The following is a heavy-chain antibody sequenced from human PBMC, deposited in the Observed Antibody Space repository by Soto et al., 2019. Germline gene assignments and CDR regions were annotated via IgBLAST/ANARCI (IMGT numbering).Heavy chain of an antibody. J-gene: IGHJ6*02. D-gene: IGHD2-15*01. Sequence: GGSLRLSCAASGFTFSSYWMSWVRQAPGKGLEWVANIKQDGSEKYYVDSVKGRFTISRDNAKNSLYLQMNSLRAEDTAVYYCARVGSCWFYAYGMDVWGQGNTVTVSS. CDR2: IKQDGSEK. CDR1: GFTFSSYW. V-gene: IGHV3-7*01. CDR3: ARVGSCWFYAYGMDV.